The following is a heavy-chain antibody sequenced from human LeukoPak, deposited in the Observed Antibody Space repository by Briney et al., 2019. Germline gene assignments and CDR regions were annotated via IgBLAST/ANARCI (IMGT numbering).Heavy chain of an antibody. Sequence: SETPSLTCTVSGGSISSYYWSRIRQPPGKGLEWIGYVYYSGCTNYNPSLKSRVTISVDTSKNQFSLKLRSVTAADTAVYYCVREAATDYYDSSGYYRQTEVFDAWGQGTMVTVSS. CDR3: VREAATDYYDSSGYYRQTEVFDA. J-gene: IGHJ3*01. CDR1: GGSISSYY. CDR2: VYYSGCT. D-gene: IGHD3-22*01. V-gene: IGHV4-59*01.